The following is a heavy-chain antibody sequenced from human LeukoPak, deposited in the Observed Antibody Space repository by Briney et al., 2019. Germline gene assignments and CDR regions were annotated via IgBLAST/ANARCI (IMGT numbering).Heavy chain of an antibody. CDR1: GGSISSYY. V-gene: IGHV4-59*08. CDR3: ARLKLQPDYYYYGMDV. D-gene: IGHD4-23*01. CDR2: IYYSGST. J-gene: IGHJ6*02. Sequence: SETLSLTCTVSGGSISSYYWSWIRQPPGKGLEWIGYIYYSGSTNYNPSLKSRVTISVDTSKNQFSLKLSSVTAADTAVYYCARLKLQPDYYYYGMDVWGQGTTVTVSS.